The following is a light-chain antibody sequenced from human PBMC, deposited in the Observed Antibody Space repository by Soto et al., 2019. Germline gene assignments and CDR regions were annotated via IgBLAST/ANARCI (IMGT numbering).Light chain of an antibody. CDR1: QNINNY. CDR3: QQYGTSPRT. J-gene: IGKJ1*01. CDR2: GTS. Sequence: EIVLTQSPATLSLSPGERATLSCRASQNINNYLAWYQQKPGQAPRLLISGTSTRATGIPDRFSGSASGTDFTLTISRLEPEDFAVYYCQQYGTSPRTFGQGTRV. V-gene: IGKV3-20*01.